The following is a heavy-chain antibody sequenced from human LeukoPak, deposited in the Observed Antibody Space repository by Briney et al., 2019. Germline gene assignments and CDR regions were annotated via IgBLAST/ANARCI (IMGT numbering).Heavy chain of an antibody. V-gene: IGHV4-59*12. D-gene: IGHD4-23*01. J-gene: IGHJ4*02. Sequence: PGGSLRLSCAASGFTFSSYSMNWVRQAPGKGLEWIGSIYYSGSTNYNPSLKSRVTISVDTSKNQFSLNLSSVTAADTAMYYCARAVGTSRNFFDYWGQGTLVTVSS. CDR3: ARAVGTSRNFFDY. CDR2: IYYSGST. CDR1: GFTFSSYS.